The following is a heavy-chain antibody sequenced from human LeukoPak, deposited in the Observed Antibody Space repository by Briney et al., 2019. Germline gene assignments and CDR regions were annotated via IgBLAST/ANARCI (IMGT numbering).Heavy chain of an antibody. CDR2: IYTSGST. Sequence: ASETLSLTCTVSGGSISSGSYDWYWIRQPAGKGLEWIGHIYTSGSTDYNPSLKSRVTILVDTSKNQFSLKLSSVTAADTAEYYCARDRHKLVDIVAGILDYWGQGTLVTVSS. J-gene: IGHJ4*02. CDR3: ARDRHKLVDIVAGILDY. CDR1: GGSISSGSYD. D-gene: IGHD5-12*01. V-gene: IGHV4-61*09.